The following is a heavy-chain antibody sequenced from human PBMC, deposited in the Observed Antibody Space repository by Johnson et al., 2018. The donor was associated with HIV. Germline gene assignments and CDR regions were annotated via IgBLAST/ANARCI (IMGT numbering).Heavy chain of an antibody. D-gene: IGHD4-17*01. Sequence: QVQLVESGGGVVQPGRSLRLSCAVSGFTVSNYGMHWVRQAPGKGLEWVAVLWKDGSHKYYTDSVKGRFTISRDNSKNTLYLQMSSLRAADTAVYYCAREKLGSTEYDAFEIWGQGTMVTVSS. CDR3: AREKLGSTEYDAFEI. J-gene: IGHJ3*02. CDR2: LWKDGSHK. CDR1: GFTVSNYG. V-gene: IGHV3-33*01.